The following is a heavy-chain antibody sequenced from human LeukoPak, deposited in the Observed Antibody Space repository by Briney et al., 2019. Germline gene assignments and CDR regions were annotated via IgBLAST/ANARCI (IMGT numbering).Heavy chain of an antibody. J-gene: IGHJ4*02. Sequence: GESLKISGKGSGYSFPNYWIGWVRQMPGKGLEWMGNIYPADSDTRYSPSFQGQVTISADKSISTAYLQWSSLKASDTAMYYCARRKGDGYNSPFDYWAQGTLVTVSS. V-gene: IGHV5-51*01. CDR2: IYPADSDT. CDR3: ARRKGDGYNSPFDY. CDR1: GYSFPNYW. D-gene: IGHD5-24*01.